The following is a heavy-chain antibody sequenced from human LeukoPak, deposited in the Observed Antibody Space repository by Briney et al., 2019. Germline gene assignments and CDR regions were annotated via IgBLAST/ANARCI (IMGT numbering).Heavy chain of an antibody. J-gene: IGHJ6*02. CDR3: ARPYGSGSQLGYYYYGMDV. D-gene: IGHD3-10*01. Sequence: AAVKVSCKASGGTFSCYAISGVRQAPAQGLEWMGRIIPILGIANYAQKFQCRVTITADNSTSTAYMELSSLRSEDTAVYYCARPYGSGSQLGYYYYGMDVWGQGTTVTVSS. CDR2: IIPILGIA. CDR1: GGTFSCYA. V-gene: IGHV1-69*04.